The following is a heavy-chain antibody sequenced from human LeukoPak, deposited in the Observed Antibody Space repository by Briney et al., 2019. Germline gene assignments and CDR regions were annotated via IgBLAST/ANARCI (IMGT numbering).Heavy chain of an antibody. Sequence: ASVKVSCKTSGYTFTNNGISWVRQAPGQWLEWMAWIDSYNGDTHYAQRFQGRVTMTTDTSTSTAFLELRSLKSDDTALYYCAKDFDYVADYWGQGTLVTVSS. V-gene: IGHV1-18*01. CDR3: AKDFDYVADY. J-gene: IGHJ4*02. CDR2: IDSYNGDT. D-gene: IGHD3-9*01. CDR1: GYTFTNNG.